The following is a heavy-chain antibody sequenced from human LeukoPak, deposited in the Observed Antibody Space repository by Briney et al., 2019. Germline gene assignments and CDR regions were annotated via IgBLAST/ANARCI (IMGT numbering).Heavy chain of an antibody. V-gene: IGHV1-69*06. CDR1: GGTFSSYA. D-gene: IGHD3-3*01. Sequence: ASVKVSCKASGGTFSSYAISWVRQAPGQGLEWMGGIIPIFGTANYAQKFQGRVTITADKSTSTAYMELSSLRSEDTAVYYCVSPHYENWFDPWGQGTLVTVSS. CDR2: IIPIFGTA. J-gene: IGHJ5*02. CDR3: VSPHYENWFDP.